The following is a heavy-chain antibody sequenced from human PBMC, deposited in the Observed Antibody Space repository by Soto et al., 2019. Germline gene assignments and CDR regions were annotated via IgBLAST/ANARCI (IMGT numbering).Heavy chain of an antibody. Sequence: QVQLVQSGAEVKKPGSSVKVSCKASGGTFINCAISWVRQAPGQGLVWMGGIMPLFGTASYAQKFQGRVTITADESTSTAYMELSSLTSAVTAVYYCARSIGNSFAGGDNWGQGTLVTVSS. CDR2: IMPLFGTA. V-gene: IGHV1-69*12. D-gene: IGHD5-18*01. CDR1: GGTFINCA. CDR3: ARSIGNSFAGGDN. J-gene: IGHJ4*02.